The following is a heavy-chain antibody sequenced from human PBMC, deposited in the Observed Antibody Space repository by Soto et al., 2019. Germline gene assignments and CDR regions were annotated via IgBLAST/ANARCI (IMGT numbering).Heavy chain of an antibody. J-gene: IGHJ4*02. CDR1: GGTFSSYA. V-gene: IGHV1-69*01. D-gene: IGHD6-19*01. CDR2: IIPIFGTA. Sequence: QVQLVQSGAEVKKPGSSVKVSCKASGGTFSSYAISWVRQAPGQGLEWMGGIIPIFGTANYAQKFQGRVTITADESPSTANMELSSLRSEDTAVYYCARVEGGGGYLPLYYWGQGTLVTVSS. CDR3: ARVEGGGGYLPLYY.